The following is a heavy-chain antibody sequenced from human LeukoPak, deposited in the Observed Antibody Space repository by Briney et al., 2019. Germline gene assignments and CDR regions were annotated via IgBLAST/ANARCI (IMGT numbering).Heavy chain of an antibody. Sequence: ASVKVSCKPSGYTITKNYMHWVRHAPGQGLEWMGVINPSGTGTSYAQTFQGRITMSRDTSTSTVYMELSSLRSEDTAFYYCATDHSMANTAWWFDPWGQGTLVTVSS. CDR2: INPSGTGT. D-gene: IGHD5-24*01. CDR1: GYTITKNY. CDR3: ATDHSMANTAWWFDP. J-gene: IGHJ5*02. V-gene: IGHV1-46*01.